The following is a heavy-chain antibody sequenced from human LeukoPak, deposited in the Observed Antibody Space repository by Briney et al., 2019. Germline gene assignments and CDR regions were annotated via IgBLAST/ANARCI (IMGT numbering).Heavy chain of an antibody. CDR1: GGSISGYY. CDR2: IYYSGGT. D-gene: IGHD3-10*01. Sequence: PSETLSLTCTVSGGSISGYYWSWMRQPPGKGLEWSGYIYYSGGTSYNPSLKSRVTISVDKSKSQFSLGLSSVTAADTAVYYCAREGHIWFGELGNVWGKGTTVTVSS. V-gene: IGHV4-59*01. J-gene: IGHJ6*04. CDR3: AREGHIWFGELGNV.